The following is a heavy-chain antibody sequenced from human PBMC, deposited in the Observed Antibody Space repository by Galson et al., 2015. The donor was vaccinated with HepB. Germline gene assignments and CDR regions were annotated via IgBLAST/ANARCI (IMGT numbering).Heavy chain of an antibody. Sequence: SLRLSCAASGFTFNNYAMNWVRQAPGQGLEWVSGVSASGGSTYYADSVKGRFTISRDNSKNTIYLQMNSLRVEDTAVYYCAKGREGLDFWGQGTLVTVSS. CDR2: VSASGGST. CDR1: GFTFNNYA. V-gene: IGHV3-23*01. J-gene: IGHJ4*02. CDR3: AKGREGLDF.